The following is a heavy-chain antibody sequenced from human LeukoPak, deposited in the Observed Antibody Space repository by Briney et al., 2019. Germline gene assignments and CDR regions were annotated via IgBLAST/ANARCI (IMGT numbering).Heavy chain of an antibody. CDR3: AKSGSGYYSYYYYMDV. V-gene: IGHV3-9*01. J-gene: IGHJ6*03. CDR1: GFTFGDYA. D-gene: IGHD3-3*01. CDR2: ISWNSGSI. Sequence: PGRSLRLSCAASGFTFGDYAMHWVRQAPGKGLEGVSGISWNSGSIGYVDSVKGRFTISRDNAKNSLYLQMNSLRAEDTALYYCAKSGSGYYSYYYYMDVWGKGTTVTVSS.